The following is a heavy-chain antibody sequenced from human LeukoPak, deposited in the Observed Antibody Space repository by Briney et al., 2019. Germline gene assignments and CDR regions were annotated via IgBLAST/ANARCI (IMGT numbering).Heavy chain of an antibody. CDR1: GFTFSSYA. Sequence: GGSLRLSCAASGFTFSSYAMHWVRQAPGKGLEWVAVISYDGSNKYYADSVKGRFTISRDNSKNTLYLQMNSLRAEDTAVYYCAKRFGHYYYYMDVWGKGTTVTISS. J-gene: IGHJ6*03. CDR2: ISYDGSNK. D-gene: IGHD3-10*01. CDR3: AKRFGHYYYYMDV. V-gene: IGHV3-30*04.